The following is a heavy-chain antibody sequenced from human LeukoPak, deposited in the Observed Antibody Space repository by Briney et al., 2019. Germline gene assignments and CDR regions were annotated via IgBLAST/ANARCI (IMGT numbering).Heavy chain of an antibody. V-gene: IGHV3-21*04. J-gene: IGHJ4*02. CDR2: ISTSSSYI. CDR1: GFTFSSYS. CDR3: ATYRQVLLPFES. Sequence: GGSLRLSCAASGFTFSSYSMNWVRQAPGKGLEWVSSISTSSSYIHYADSVKGRFTISRDNSKSTPSLQMNSLRAEDTAIYYCATYRQVLLPFESWGQGTLVTVSS. D-gene: IGHD2-8*02.